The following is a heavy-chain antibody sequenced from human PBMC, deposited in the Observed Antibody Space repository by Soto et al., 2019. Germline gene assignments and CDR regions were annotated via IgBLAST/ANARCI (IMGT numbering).Heavy chain of an antibody. CDR3: AKAIVVVPAAIFNYYYYYMDV. CDR2: ISGSGGST. Sequence: GESLKISCAASGFTFSSYAMSWVRQAPGKGLEWVSAISGSGGSTYYADSVKGRFTISRDNSKNTPYLQMNSLRAEDTAVYYCAKAIVVVPAAIFNYYYYYMDVWGKGTTVTVSS. D-gene: IGHD2-2*01. V-gene: IGHV3-23*01. J-gene: IGHJ6*03. CDR1: GFTFSSYA.